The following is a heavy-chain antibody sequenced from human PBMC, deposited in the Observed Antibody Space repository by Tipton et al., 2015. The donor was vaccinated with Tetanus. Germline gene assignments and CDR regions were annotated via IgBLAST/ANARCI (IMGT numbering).Heavy chain of an antibody. Sequence: QSGAELKKPGASVKVSCKASGYSFTNYGFSWVRQAPGQGLEWVGWISAYSGNTKYPQKLQGRVTMTTDTSTSTAYMELRSLRSDDTAVYYCARARRQSGGPYYFDYWGQGIMVTVSS. J-gene: IGHJ4*02. D-gene: IGHD1-26*01. CDR1: GYSFTNYG. CDR3: ARARRQSGGPYYFDY. V-gene: IGHV1-18*01. CDR2: ISAYSGNT.